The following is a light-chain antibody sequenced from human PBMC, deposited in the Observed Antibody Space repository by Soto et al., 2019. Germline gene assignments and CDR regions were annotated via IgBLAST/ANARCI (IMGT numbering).Light chain of an antibody. CDR3: QQTYRTPYT. J-gene: IGKJ2*01. CDR1: QSSSVY. V-gene: IGKV1-39*01. CDR2: AAS. Sequence: DIQMTQSPSSLSVSIGDRVTITCRSRQSSSVYISCYQKNSGTPPKLLMYAASNLQSGVPSRFSGRGSGTDFTLPISSLQTEDFASYYCQQTYRTPYTFGQGTKVEI.